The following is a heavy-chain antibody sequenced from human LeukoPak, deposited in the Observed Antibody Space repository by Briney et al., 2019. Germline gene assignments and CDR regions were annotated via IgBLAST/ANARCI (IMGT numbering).Heavy chain of an antibody. Sequence: GGSLRLSCAASGFTFSSYAMHWVRQAPGKGLEWVAVISYDGSNKYYADSVEGRFTISRDNSKNTLYLQMNSPRAEDTAVYYCARDIGVPIFGVVINPGFDYWGQGTLVTVSS. CDR2: ISYDGSNK. V-gene: IGHV3-30-3*01. J-gene: IGHJ4*02. D-gene: IGHD3-3*01. CDR3: ARDIGVPIFGVVINPGFDY. CDR1: GFTFSSYA.